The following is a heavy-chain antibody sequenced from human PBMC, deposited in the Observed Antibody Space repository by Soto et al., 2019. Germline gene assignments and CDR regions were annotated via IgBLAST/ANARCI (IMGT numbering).Heavy chain of an antibody. D-gene: IGHD4-17*01. CDR3: ATDVIVTTEDAFDI. J-gene: IGHJ3*02. V-gene: IGHV1-24*01. Sequence: ASVKVSCKVSGYTLTELSMHWVRQAPGKGLEWMGGFDPEDGETIYAQKFQGRVTMTEDTSTDTAYMELSSLRSEDTAVYYCATDVIVTTEDAFDIWGQGTMVTVSS. CDR1: GYTLTELS. CDR2: FDPEDGET.